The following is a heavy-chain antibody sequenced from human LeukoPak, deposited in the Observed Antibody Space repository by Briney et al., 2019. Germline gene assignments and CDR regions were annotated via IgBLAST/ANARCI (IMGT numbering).Heavy chain of an antibody. CDR2: ISYDGSNK. CDR1: GFTFSSYA. CDR3: ARGGGYYDSNQLFDY. J-gene: IGHJ4*02. V-gene: IGHV3-30-3*01. D-gene: IGHD3-22*01. Sequence: PGGSLRLSCAASGFTFSSYAMHWVRQAPGKGLEWVAVISYDGSNKYYADSVKGRFTISRDNSKNTLYLQMNSLRAEDTAVYYCARGGGYYDSNQLFDYWGQGTLVTVSS.